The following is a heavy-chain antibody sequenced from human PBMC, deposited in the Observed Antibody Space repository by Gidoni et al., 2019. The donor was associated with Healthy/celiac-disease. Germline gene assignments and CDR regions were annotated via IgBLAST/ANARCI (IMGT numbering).Heavy chain of an antibody. J-gene: IGHJ1*01. Sequence: QLQLQQSGPGLVKPSQTLSRTCTVSCPSIIRGGYDWSWIRQHPGKGVEWIGYIYYSGSTYYNPSLKSRVTISVDTSKNQFYLKLSSVTAADTAVYYCASNYGGEYFQHWGQGTLVTVSS. CDR2: IYYSGST. V-gene: IGHV4-31*03. D-gene: IGHD4-17*01. CDR1: CPSIIRGGYD. CDR3: ASNYGGEYFQH.